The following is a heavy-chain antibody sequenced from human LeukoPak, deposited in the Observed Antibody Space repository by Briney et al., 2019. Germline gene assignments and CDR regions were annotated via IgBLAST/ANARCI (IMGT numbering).Heavy chain of an antibody. D-gene: IGHD2-15*01. V-gene: IGHV4-59*01. Sequence: SETLSLTCTVSGGSISSYYWSWIRQPPGKGLEWIGYIYYSGSTNYNPSLKSRVTISVDTSKNQFSLKLSSVTAADTAVYYCARARTATDEIDYWSQGTLVTVSS. J-gene: IGHJ4*02. CDR2: IYYSGST. CDR1: GGSISSYY. CDR3: ARARTATDEIDY.